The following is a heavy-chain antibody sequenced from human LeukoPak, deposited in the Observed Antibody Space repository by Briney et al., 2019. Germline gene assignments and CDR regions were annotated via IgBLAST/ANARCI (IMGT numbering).Heavy chain of an antibody. CDR3: ARGPAYDFWSGSHRFDP. Sequence: ASVKVSCKASGGTFSSYAISWVRQAPGQGLEWMGGIIPIFGTANYAQKFQGRVTMTRNTSISTAYMELSSLRSEDTAVYYCARGPAYDFWSGSHRFDPWGQGTLVTVSS. CDR1: GGTFSSYA. D-gene: IGHD3-3*01. CDR2: IIPIFGTA. V-gene: IGHV1-69*05. J-gene: IGHJ5*02.